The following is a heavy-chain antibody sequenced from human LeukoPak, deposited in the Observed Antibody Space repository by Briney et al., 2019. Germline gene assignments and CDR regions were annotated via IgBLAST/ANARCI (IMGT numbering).Heavy chain of an antibody. D-gene: IGHD6-13*01. V-gene: IGHV4-4*02. CDR1: GGSISSSNW. CDR2: IYHSGST. Sequence: SETLSLTCAVSGGSISSSNWWSWVSQPPGKGLEWIGEIYHSGSTNYTPSLKSRVTISVDKSKNQFSLKLSSVTAADTAVYYCARADIAAAARRSNYFDYWGQGTLVTVSS. CDR3: ARADIAAAARRSNYFDY. J-gene: IGHJ4*02.